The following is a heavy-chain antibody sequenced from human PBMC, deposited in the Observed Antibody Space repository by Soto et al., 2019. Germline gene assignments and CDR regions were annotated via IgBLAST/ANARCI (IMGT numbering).Heavy chain of an antibody. CDR2: ISSDGNDK. D-gene: IGHD3-10*01. CDR3: AKGSFSAHHFFDH. CDR1: GFTFSNYG. Sequence: QVQLVESGGGVVQPGRSLRLSCAASGFTFSNYGMHWVRQAPGKGLEWVTTISSDGNDKYYAGSVKGRFTISRDNSENTLDLKMNGLRAGDRAVYYGAKGSFSAHHFFDHGGRGPLVTVPP. V-gene: IGHV3-30*18. J-gene: IGHJ4*02.